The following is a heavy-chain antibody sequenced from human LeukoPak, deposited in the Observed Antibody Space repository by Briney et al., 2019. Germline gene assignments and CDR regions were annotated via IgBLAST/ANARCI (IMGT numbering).Heavy chain of an antibody. D-gene: IGHD6-19*01. Sequence: GGSLRLSCAASGFIFSDYYMSWIRQAPGKGLEWVSYISSSGSTIYYADSVKGRFTISRDNAKNSLYLQMNSLRAEDTAVYYCAGRIAVAGFFDYWGQGTLVTVSS. CDR2: ISSSGSTI. V-gene: IGHV3-11*01. J-gene: IGHJ4*02. CDR1: GFIFSDYY. CDR3: AGRIAVAGFFDY.